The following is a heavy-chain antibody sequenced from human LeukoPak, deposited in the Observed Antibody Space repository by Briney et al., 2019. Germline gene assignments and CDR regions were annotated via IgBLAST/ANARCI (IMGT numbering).Heavy chain of an antibody. Sequence: PSETLSLTCTVSGGSISSYYWSWIRQPAGKGLEWTGRIYTSGSTIYNPSLKSRVTMSVDTSKNQFSLKLSSVTAADTAVYYCARGLRTTWDYMDVWGKGTTVTVSS. CDR3: ARGLRTTWDYMDV. D-gene: IGHD1-7*01. V-gene: IGHV4-4*07. CDR1: GGSISSYY. CDR2: IYTSGST. J-gene: IGHJ6*03.